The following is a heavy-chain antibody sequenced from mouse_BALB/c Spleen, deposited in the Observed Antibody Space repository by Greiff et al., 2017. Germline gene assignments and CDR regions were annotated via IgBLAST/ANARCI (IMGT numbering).Heavy chain of an antibody. CDR2: INPYNGAT. CDR3: AREGGNYDWYFDV. CDR1: GYSFTGYY. V-gene: IGHV1-31*01. J-gene: IGHJ1*01. D-gene: IGHD2-1*01. Sequence: VHVKQSGPELVKPGASVKISCKASGYSFTGYYMHWVKQSHVKSLEWIGRINPYNGATSYNQNFKDKASLTVDKSSSTAYMELHSLTSEDSAVYYCAREGGNYDWYFDVWGAGTTVTVSS.